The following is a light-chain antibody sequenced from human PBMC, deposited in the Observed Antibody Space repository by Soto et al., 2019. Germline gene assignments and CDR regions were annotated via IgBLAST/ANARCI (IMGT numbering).Light chain of an antibody. CDR1: QGISSY. CDR2: AAS. V-gene: IGKV1-8*01. J-gene: IGKJ5*01. Sequence: AIRMTQSPSSFSASTGDRVTITCRASQGISSYLAWYQQKPGKAPKLLIYAASTLQSGGPSRFSGSGSGTNFTLTISCLQSEDFAIYHCQQYYSYPPTFGQGTRLEIK. CDR3: QQYYSYPPT.